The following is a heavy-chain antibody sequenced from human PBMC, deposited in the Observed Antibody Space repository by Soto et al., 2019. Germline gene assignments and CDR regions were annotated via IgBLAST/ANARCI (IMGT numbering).Heavy chain of an antibody. CDR3: AKDSVNRLEWLLRHYGMDV. CDR2: ISGSGGST. J-gene: IGHJ6*02. Sequence: GGSLRLSCAASGFTFSSYAMSWVRQAPGKGLEWVSAISGSGGSTYYADSVKGRFTISRDNSKNTLYLQMNSLRAEDTAVYYCAKDSVNRLEWLLRHYGMDVWGQGTTVTVSS. D-gene: IGHD3-3*01. V-gene: IGHV3-23*01. CDR1: GFTFSSYA.